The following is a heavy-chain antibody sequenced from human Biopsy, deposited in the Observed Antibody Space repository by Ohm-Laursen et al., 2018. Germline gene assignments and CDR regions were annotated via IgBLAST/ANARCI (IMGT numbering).Heavy chain of an antibody. J-gene: IGHJ6*02. D-gene: IGHD5-18*01. CDR2: ITFNGDNT. CDR1: GFTFSNYD. Sequence: SLRLSCAASGFTFSNYDMFWVRQAPGKGLEYVSVITFNGDNTYYADSVKGRFTISRDNSKNTLHLQMGSLKTEDMAIYYCAKDRYNYTPIGGFSMDVWGQGTTVTVSS. CDR3: AKDRYNYTPIGGFSMDV. V-gene: IGHV3-64*02.